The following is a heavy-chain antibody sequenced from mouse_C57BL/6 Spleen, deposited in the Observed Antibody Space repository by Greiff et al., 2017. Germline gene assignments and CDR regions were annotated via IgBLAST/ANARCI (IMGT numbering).Heavy chain of an antibody. D-gene: IGHD2-10*01. V-gene: IGHV1-15*01. Sequence: VKLMESGAELVRPGASVTLSCKASGYTFTDYEMHWVKQTPVHGLEWIGAIDPETGGTAYNQKFKGKAILTADKSSSTAYMELRSLTSEDSAVYYCTHLLWSFNYWGQGTTLTVAS. CDR1: GYTFTDYE. CDR3: THLLWSFNY. J-gene: IGHJ2*01. CDR2: IDPETGGT.